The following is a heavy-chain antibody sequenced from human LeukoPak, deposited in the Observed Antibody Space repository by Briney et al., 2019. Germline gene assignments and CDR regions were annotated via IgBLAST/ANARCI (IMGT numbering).Heavy chain of an antibody. D-gene: IGHD6-13*01. CDR1: GGSISSSSYY. V-gene: IGHV4-39*01. CDR2: IDYSGST. Sequence: PSETLSLTCTVSGGSISSSSYYWGWIRQPRGKGLEWIVSIDYSGSTYYNPSLKSPVTISVDTSKNQFSLKLSSVTAADTAVYYCARQIGIAEIDYWGQGTLVTVSS. J-gene: IGHJ4*02. CDR3: ARQIGIAEIDY.